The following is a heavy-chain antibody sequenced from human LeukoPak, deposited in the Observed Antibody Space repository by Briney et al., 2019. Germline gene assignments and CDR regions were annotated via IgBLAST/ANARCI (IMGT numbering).Heavy chain of an antibody. V-gene: IGHV3-30*02. Sequence: GGSLRLSCAASGFTFSSYWMHWVRQAPGKGLEWVAFIRYDGSNKYYADSVKGRFTISRDNSKNTLYLQMNSLRAEDTAVYYCAREGGGYYYYYMDVWGKGTTVTVSS. CDR1: GFTFSSYW. J-gene: IGHJ6*03. CDR2: IRYDGSNK. D-gene: IGHD3-10*01. CDR3: AREGGGYYYYYMDV.